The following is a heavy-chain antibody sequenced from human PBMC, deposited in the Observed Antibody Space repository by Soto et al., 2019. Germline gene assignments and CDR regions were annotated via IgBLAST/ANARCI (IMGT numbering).Heavy chain of an antibody. Sequence: GGSLRLSCAASGFTFDDYAMHWVRQAPGRGLEWVSGISWNSGSIGYADSVKGRFTISRDNAKNSLYLQMNSLRAEDTALYDCAKDRRSISWHDAFDIWGQGTMFTVSS. CDR1: GFTFDDYA. D-gene: IGHD6-13*01. CDR2: ISWNSGSI. V-gene: IGHV3-9*01. CDR3: AKDRRSISWHDAFDI. J-gene: IGHJ3*02.